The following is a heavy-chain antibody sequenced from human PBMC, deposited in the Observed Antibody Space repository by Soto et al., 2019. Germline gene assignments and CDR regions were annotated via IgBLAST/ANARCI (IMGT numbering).Heavy chain of an antibody. V-gene: IGHV3-23*01. CDR3: AKDQGNTVVGASRGFDH. CDR1: GFTFSTYA. CDR2: ISGTGTGT. Sequence: EVQLLESGGDLVQPGGSLRLSCAASGFTFSTYAMNWVRQAPGKGLEWLSLISGTGTGTYYADSVKGRFTVSRDNSRNTLYLQMNRLRAEDTAVYYCAKDQGNTVVGASRGFDHWGQGTLVTVSS. D-gene: IGHD1-26*01. J-gene: IGHJ4*02.